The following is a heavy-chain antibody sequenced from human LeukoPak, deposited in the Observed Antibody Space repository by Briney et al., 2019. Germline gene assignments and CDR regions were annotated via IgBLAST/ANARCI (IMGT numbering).Heavy chain of an antibody. CDR2: ISSSGSTI. V-gene: IGHV3-11*01. CDR3: ARDVLRYFDWFTDYYYGMDV. CDR1: GFTFSDYY. D-gene: IGHD3-9*01. J-gene: IGHJ6*02. Sequence: PGGSLRLSCAASGFTFSDYYMSWIRQAPGKGLEWVSYISSSGSTIYYADSVKGRFTISRDNAKNSLYLQMNSLRAEDTAVYYCARDVLRYFDWFTDYYYGMDVWGQGTTVTVSS.